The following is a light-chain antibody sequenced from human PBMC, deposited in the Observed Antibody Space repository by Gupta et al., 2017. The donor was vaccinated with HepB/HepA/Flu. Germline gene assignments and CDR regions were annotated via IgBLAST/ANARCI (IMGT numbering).Light chain of an antibody. J-gene: IGKJ1*01. CDR3: QQYRT. V-gene: IGKV3-20*01. CDR1: QSVSSSY. CDR2: GAS. Sequence: EIVLTPSPGTLSLSPGERATLSCRASQSVSSSYLAWYQQKPGQAPRLLIYGASSRATGIPDRCSGSGSGTDFTRTISRLEPEDFAVYYCQQYRTFGQGTKVEIK.